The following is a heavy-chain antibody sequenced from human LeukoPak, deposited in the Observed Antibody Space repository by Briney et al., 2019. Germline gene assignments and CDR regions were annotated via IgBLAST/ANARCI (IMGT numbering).Heavy chain of an antibody. CDR3: AKGRQYSGSYDAFDI. V-gene: IGHV3-11*04. J-gene: IGHJ3*02. CDR2: ISSSGNTR. D-gene: IGHD1-26*01. Sequence: PGGSLRLSCAASGFTFSDYYMSWVRQAPGKGLEWVAYISSSGNTRYYADSVKGRFTISRDNAKNSLYLQMNSLRAEDTAVYYCAKGRQYSGSYDAFDIWGQGTMVTVSS. CDR1: GFTFSDYY.